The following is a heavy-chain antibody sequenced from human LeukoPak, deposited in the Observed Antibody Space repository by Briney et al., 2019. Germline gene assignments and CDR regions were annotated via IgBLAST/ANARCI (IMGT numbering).Heavy chain of an antibody. J-gene: IGHJ4*02. Sequence: SETLSLTCAVYGGSFSGYYWSWIRQPAGKGLEWIGRIYTSGSTNYNPSLKSRVTISVDTSKNQFSLKLSSVTAADTAVYYCARGYSSSWYEKAFDYWGQGTLVTVSS. V-gene: IGHV4-59*10. CDR1: GGSFSGYY. CDR3: ARGYSSSWYEKAFDY. CDR2: IYTSGST. D-gene: IGHD6-13*01.